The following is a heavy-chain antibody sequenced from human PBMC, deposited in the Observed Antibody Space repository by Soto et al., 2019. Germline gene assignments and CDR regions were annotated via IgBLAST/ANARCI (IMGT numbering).Heavy chain of an antibody. V-gene: IGHV3-23*01. Sequence: PVGSLRLSCRASGFTFKNYAMTWVRKCPGKGLQWVSLMTGGGTTDYADSAKGRFIISRDNSKNTLSLQMHNLRADDTALYYCAKRKGGLGPFYGLDAWGQGTMVTV. CDR1: GFTFKNYA. CDR3: AKRKGGLGPFYGLDA. J-gene: IGHJ6*02. CDR2: MTGGGTT. D-gene: IGHD3-16*01.